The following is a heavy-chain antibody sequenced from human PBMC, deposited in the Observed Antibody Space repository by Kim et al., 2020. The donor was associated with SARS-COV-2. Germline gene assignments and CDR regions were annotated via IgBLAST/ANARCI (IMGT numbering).Heavy chain of an antibody. V-gene: IGHV5-51*03. J-gene: IGHJ4*02. CDR3: ARLYSGITIFGVVIAQYDY. CDR2: IHPGDSVT. CDR1: GYSFTSYW. Sequence: GESLKISCKGSGYSFTSYWIGWVRQMPGKGLEWMGLIHPGDSVTRYSPSFKAQVTISADKSISTAYLQWSSLKASDTAMYYCARLYSGITIFGVVIAQYDYWGQGTLVTVSS. D-gene: IGHD3-3*01.